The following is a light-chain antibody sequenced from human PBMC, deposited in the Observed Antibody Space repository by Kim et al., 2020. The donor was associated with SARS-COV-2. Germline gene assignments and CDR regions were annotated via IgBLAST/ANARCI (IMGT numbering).Light chain of an antibody. V-gene: IGLV1-47*01. CDR3: SAWDDTLRGPGL. Sequence: QSVLTQPPSASGTPGQTVIISCSGSSSNIEKNYVYWYQQVPGTAPKLLIYRNDQRPSGVPDRFSGSKSGTSASLAISGLRSEDEADYYCSAWDDTLRGPGLFGGGTQLTVL. CDR1: SSNIEKNY. J-gene: IGLJ3*02. CDR2: RND.